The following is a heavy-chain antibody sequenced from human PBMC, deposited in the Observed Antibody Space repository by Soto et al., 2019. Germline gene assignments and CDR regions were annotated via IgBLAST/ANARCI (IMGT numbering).Heavy chain of an antibody. CDR3: ARQPIEYSSSWLHFDY. CDR1: GGSVSSTRYY. D-gene: IGHD6-13*01. Sequence: QLQLQESGPGLVKPSETLSLTCTVSGGSVSSTRYYWDWIRQPPGKGLEWIGNIYYTGSTYYSPSLMTRVTISVDTSKNQFSVKLSSVTAADTAVSYCARQPIEYSSSWLHFDYWGHGTLVTVSS. V-gene: IGHV4-39*01. J-gene: IGHJ4*01. CDR2: IYYTGST.